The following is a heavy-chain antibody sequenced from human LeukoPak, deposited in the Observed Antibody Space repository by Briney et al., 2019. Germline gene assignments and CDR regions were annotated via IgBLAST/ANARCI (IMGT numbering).Heavy chain of an antibody. CDR3: ARYVRAVAGHFDY. CDR1: GYTFTGYY. J-gene: IGHJ4*02. CDR2: INPNSGGT. D-gene: IGHD6-19*01. V-gene: IGHV1-2*02. Sequence: ASVKVSCKASGYTFTGYYMHWVRQAPGQGLEWMGWINPNSGGTNYAQKFQGRVTMTRDTSISTAYMELSRLRSDDTAVYYCARYVRAVAGHFDYWGQGTLVTVSS.